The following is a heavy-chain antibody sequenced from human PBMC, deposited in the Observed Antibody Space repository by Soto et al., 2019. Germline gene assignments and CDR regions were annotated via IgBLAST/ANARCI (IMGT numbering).Heavy chain of an antibody. D-gene: IGHD5-18*01. J-gene: IGHJ4*02. CDR2: IYYSGST. V-gene: IGHV4-31*03. Sequence: SETLSFTCTVSGGSISSGGYYWSWIRQHPGKGLEWIGYIYYSGSTYYNPSLKSRVTISVDTSKNQFSLKLSSVTAADTAVYYCARVTVRIQLWSTPGEFDYWGQGTLVTVSS. CDR1: GGSISSGGYY. CDR3: ARVTVRIQLWSTPGEFDY.